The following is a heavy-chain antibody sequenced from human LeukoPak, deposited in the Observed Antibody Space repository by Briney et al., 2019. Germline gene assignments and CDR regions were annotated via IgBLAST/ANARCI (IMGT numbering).Heavy chain of an antibody. CDR1: GFTFSSYS. Sequence: GGSLRLPCAASGFTFSSYSMNWVRQAPGKGLEWVSYISSSSSTIYYADSVKGRFTISRDNSKNTLYLQMNSLRAEDTAVYYCAKSFGPVIAAAGTGADWGQGTLVTVSS. D-gene: IGHD6-13*01. V-gene: IGHV3-48*01. J-gene: IGHJ4*02. CDR2: ISSSSSTI. CDR3: AKSFGPVIAAAGTGAD.